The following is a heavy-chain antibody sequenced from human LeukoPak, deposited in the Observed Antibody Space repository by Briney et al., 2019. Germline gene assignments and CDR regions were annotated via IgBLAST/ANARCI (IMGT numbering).Heavy chain of an antibody. CDR1: GFTFSSYG. V-gene: IGHV3-30*02. CDR3: AKSIAAHLFDY. CDR2: IRYDGSNK. D-gene: IGHD6-13*01. J-gene: IGHJ4*02. Sequence: GGSLRLSCAASGFTFSSYGTHWVRQAPGKGLEWVAFIRYDGSNKYYADSVKGRFTISRDNSKNTLYLQMNSLRAEDTAVYYCAKSIAAHLFDYWGQGTLVTVSS.